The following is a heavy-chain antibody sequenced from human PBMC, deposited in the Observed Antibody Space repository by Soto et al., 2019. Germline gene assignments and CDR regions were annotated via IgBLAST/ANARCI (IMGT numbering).Heavy chain of an antibody. CDR1: GFTFRSYE. CDR3: VSSISGWYSPNFDY. Sequence: TGGSLRLSCVASGFTFRSYEMNWVRQAPGKGLEWVSYISSSGSSIYYADSVKGRFTISRDNAKSSLYLRMNSLRAEDTAIYYCVSSISGWYSPNFDYLGQGTLVTVSS. V-gene: IGHV3-48*03. J-gene: IGHJ4*02. D-gene: IGHD6-19*01. CDR2: ISSSGSSI.